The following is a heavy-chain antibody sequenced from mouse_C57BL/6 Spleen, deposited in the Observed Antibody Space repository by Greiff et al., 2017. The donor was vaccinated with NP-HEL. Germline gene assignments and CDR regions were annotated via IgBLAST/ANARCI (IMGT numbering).Heavy chain of an antibody. Sequence: VKLQESGAELARPGASVKLSCKASGYTFTSYGISWVKQRTGQGLEWIGEIYPRSGNTYYNEKFKGKATLTADKSSSTAYMELRSLTSEDSAVYFCATGTHYFDYWGQGTTLTVSS. V-gene: IGHV1-81*01. CDR1: GYTFTSYG. CDR2: IYPRSGNT. CDR3: ATGTHYFDY. J-gene: IGHJ2*01. D-gene: IGHD1-1*01.